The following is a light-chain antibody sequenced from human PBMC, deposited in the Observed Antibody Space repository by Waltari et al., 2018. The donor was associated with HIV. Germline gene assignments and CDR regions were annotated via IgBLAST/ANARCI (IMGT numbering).Light chain of an antibody. J-gene: IGLJ2*01. CDR2: KNN. CDR3: AAWDDSLNGVV. V-gene: IGLV1-47*01. CDR1: SSNIGGRNY. Sequence: QSVLTQSPSASGTPGQRVIISCSGSSSNIGGRNYVNWSKLLPGTAPKLLIYKNNQRPSGVPDRFSGSKSGTSASLAISGLRSEDEADYYCAAWDDSLNGVVFGGGTKLTVL.